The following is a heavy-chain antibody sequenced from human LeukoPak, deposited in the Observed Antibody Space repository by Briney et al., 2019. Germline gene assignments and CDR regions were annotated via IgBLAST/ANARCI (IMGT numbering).Heavy chain of an antibody. V-gene: IGHV1-2*06. D-gene: IGHD5-12*01. CDR1: GYTFTGYY. J-gene: IGHJ4*02. CDR3: ARASSGYDPIDY. Sequence: GASVKVSCTASGYTFTGYYMHWVRQAPGQGLEWMGRISPNSGGTHYAQKFQGRVTITADESTSTAYMELSSLRSEDTAVYYCARASSGYDPIDYWGQGTLVTVSS. CDR2: ISPNSGGT.